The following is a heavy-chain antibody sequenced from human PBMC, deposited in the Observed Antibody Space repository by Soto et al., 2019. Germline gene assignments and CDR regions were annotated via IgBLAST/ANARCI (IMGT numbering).Heavy chain of an antibody. Sequence: GGSLRLSCAASGFTFSSYGMHWVRQAPGKGLEWVAVIWYDGSNKYYADSVKGRFTISRDNSKNTLYLQMNSLRAEDTAVYYCASHYDFWSGEVVDYWGQGTLVTVSS. CDR1: GFTFSSYG. CDR3: ASHYDFWSGEVVDY. J-gene: IGHJ4*02. D-gene: IGHD3-3*01. V-gene: IGHV3-33*01. CDR2: IWYDGSNK.